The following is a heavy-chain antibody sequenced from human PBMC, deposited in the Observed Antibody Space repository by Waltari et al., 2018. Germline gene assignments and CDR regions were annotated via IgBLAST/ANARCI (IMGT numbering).Heavy chain of an antibody. V-gene: IGHV5-51*03. CDR2: IYVGDSET. J-gene: IGHJ3*02. CDR3: ARREHDYDYVGGSYRRVIDTFDI. Sequence: EVRLVQSGAEVKKPGESLKISCKGSGDKFSTYWIGWVRQMPGKGLEWMGIIYVGDSETSYSPSFRGQVTMSAAKSITTAYLQWSSLKASDTAMYYCARREHDYDYVGGSYRRVIDTFDIWGQGTRVTVSS. D-gene: IGHD3-16*02. CDR1: GDKFSTYW.